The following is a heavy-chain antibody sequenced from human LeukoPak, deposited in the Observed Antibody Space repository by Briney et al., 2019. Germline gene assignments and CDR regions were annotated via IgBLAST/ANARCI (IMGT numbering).Heavy chain of an antibody. CDR2: IYYSGST. D-gene: IGHD3-10*01. V-gene: IGHV4-59*01. CDR3: ARAPYGSGFDY. J-gene: IGHJ4*02. CDR1: GGSISSYY. Sequence: KPSETLSLTCTVSGGSISSYYWSWIRQPPGKGLEWIGYIYYSGSTNYNPSLKSRVTISVDTSKNQFSLKLSSVTAADTAVYYCARAPYGSGFDYWGQGTLVTVSS.